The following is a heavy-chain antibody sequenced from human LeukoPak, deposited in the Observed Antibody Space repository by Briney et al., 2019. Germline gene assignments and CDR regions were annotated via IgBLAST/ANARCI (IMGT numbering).Heavy chain of an antibody. Sequence: SETLSLTCAVSGYSISSGYYWGWIRQPPGKGLEWIGSIYHSGSTYYNPTLKSRVTISVDTSKNQFSLKLSSVTGADTAVYFCARPGEYSSSSEGWFDPWGQGTLVTVSS. D-gene: IGHD6-6*01. CDR2: IYHSGST. CDR3: ARPGEYSSSSEGWFDP. V-gene: IGHV4-38-2*01. J-gene: IGHJ5*02. CDR1: GYSISSGYY.